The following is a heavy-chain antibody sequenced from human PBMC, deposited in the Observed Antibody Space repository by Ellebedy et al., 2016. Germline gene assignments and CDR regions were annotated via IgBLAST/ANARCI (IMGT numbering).Heavy chain of an antibody. J-gene: IGHJ4*02. CDR1: GLTFSSYA. Sequence: GGSLRLXXAASGLTFSSYAMHWVRQAPGKGLEWVAVISYDGSNKYYADSVKGRFTISRDNSKNTLYLQMNSLRAEDTAVYYCARDGRGYCSSTSCLIFPYHFDYWGQGTLVTVSS. V-gene: IGHV3-30-3*01. CDR3: ARDGRGYCSSTSCLIFPYHFDY. D-gene: IGHD2-2*01. CDR2: ISYDGSNK.